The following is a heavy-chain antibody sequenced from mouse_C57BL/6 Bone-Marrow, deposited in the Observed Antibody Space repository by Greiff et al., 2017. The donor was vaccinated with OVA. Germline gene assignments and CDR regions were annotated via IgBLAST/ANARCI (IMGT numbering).Heavy chain of an antibody. CDR2: INPSSGYT. V-gene: IGHV1-7*01. J-gene: IGHJ2*01. D-gene: IGHD4-1*01. CDR1: GYTFTSYW. CDR3: TKDPNSSFDY. Sequence: QVQLQQSGAELATPGASVKLSCKASGYTFTSYWMHWVKQRPGQGLEWIGYINPSSGYTKYNQKFKDKATLTADKSSSTAYMQLSSLTYEDAAVYYCTKDPNSSFDYWGQGTTLTVSS.